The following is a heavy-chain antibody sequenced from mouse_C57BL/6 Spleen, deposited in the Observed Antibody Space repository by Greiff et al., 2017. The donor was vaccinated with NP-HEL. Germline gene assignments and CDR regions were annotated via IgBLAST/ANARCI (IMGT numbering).Heavy chain of an antibody. CDR2: IYPGDGDT. J-gene: IGHJ4*01. D-gene: IGHD2-1*01. V-gene: IGHV1-82*01. Sequence: VKLKQSGPELVKPGASVKISCKASGYAFSSSWMNWVKQRPGKGLEWIGRIYPGDGDTNYNGKFKGKATLTADKSSSTAYMQLSSLTSEDSAVYFCAREDGNYEDYAMDYWGQGTSVTVSS. CDR3: AREDGNYEDYAMDY. CDR1: GYAFSSSW.